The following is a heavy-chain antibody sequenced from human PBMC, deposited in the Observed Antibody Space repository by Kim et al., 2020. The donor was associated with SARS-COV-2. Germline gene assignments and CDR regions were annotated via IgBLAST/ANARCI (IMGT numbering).Heavy chain of an antibody. CDR3: ARAVLDYDILTGYFPKIFDY. J-gene: IGHJ4*02. V-gene: IGHV3-21*04. CDR1: GFTFSSYS. D-gene: IGHD3-9*01. CDR2: ISSSSSYI. Sequence: GGSLRLSCAASGFTFSSYSMNWVRQAPGKGLEWVSSISSSSSYIYYADSVKGRFTISRDNAKNSLYLQMNSLRAEDTAVYYCARAVLDYDILTGYFPKIFDYWGQGTLVTVSS.